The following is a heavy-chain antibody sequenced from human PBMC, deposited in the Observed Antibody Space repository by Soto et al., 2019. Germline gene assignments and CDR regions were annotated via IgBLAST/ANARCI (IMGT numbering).Heavy chain of an antibody. CDR2: IRNKVHIYTT. Sequence: ESGGGLVQPGGSLRLSCAASGFTFSDPYMDWVRQAPGKGLEWVGRIRNKVHIYTTDYAASVKGRFTISRDDSKNSLYLQMNGLKTEDAAVYDCASGDQVYWGPGTLVTVSS. V-gene: IGHV3-72*01. J-gene: IGHJ4*02. CDR3: ASGDQVY. CDR1: GFTFSDPY.